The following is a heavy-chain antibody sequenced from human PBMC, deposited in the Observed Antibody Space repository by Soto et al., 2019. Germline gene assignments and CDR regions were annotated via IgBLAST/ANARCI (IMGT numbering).Heavy chain of an antibody. V-gene: IGHV3-11*01. Sequence: GGSLRLSCAASGFTFSDYYMSWIRQAPGKGLEWVSYISSSGSTIYYADSVKGRFTISRDNAKNSLYLQMNSLRAEDTAVYYCARFDSGMVALAAPSAFHISGRAKMVTVSS. CDR3: ARFDSGMVALAAPSAFHI. J-gene: IGHJ3*02. D-gene: IGHD6-19*01. CDR1: GFTFSDYY. CDR2: ISSSGSTI.